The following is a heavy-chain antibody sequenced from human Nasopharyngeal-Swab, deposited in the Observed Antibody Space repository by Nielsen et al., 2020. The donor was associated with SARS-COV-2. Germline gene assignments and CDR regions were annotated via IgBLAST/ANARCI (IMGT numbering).Heavy chain of an antibody. D-gene: IGHD6-19*01. V-gene: IGHV3-49*03. J-gene: IGHJ4*02. CDR2: IRGKAYGGTI. Sequence: GESLKISCSGFGFTFGDYAMSWFRQAPGKELEWLGFIRGKAYGGTIEYAASVKGRFSISRDDSKSIAYLQMDSLKTEDTAMYYCAKLPSRIAVAGTSYFDYWGRGTLVAVSS. CDR1: GFTFGDYA. CDR3: AKLPSRIAVAGTSYFDY.